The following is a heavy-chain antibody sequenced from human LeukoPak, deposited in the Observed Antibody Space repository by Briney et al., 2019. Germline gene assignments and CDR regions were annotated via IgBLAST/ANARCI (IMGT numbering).Heavy chain of an antibody. Sequence: KPSETLSLTCAVYGGSFSGYYWSWIRQPPGKGLEWIGEINHSGSTNYNPSLKSRVTISVDTSKNQFSLKLSSVTAADTAVYYCARGRGYYDYVWGSYRHYYFDYWGQGTLVTVSS. V-gene: IGHV4-34*01. J-gene: IGHJ4*02. D-gene: IGHD3-16*02. CDR3: ARGRGYYDYVWGSYRHYYFDY. CDR1: GGSFSGYY. CDR2: INHSGST.